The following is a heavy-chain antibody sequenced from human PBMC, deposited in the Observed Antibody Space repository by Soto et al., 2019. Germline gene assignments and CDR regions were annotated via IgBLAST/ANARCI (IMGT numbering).Heavy chain of an antibody. CDR1: GGTFSSYA. D-gene: IGHD3-22*01. CDR2: IIPIFGTA. V-gene: IGHV1-69*06. CDR3: ASYYYDSSGYYPVLAP. J-gene: IGHJ5*02. Sequence: SVKVSCKASGGTFSSYAISWVRQAPGQGLEWMGGIIPIFGTANYAQKFQGRVTITADKSTSTAYMELSSLRSEDTAVYYCASYYYDSSGYYPVLAPWGQGTLVTVSS.